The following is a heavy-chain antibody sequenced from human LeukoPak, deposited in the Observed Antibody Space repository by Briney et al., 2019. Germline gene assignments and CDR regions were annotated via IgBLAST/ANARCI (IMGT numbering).Heavy chain of an antibody. CDR2: IYSGGST. CDR3: AGYSSFDC. J-gene: IGHJ4*02. Sequence: GGSLRLSCAASGFTVSNNYMSWVRQAPGKGLERVSLIYSGGSTKYADSVKGRFTISRDNSRNTLYLEMNSLRAEDTAVYYCAGYSSFDCWGQGTLVTVSS. CDR1: GFTVSNNY. V-gene: IGHV3-53*01. D-gene: IGHD3-22*01.